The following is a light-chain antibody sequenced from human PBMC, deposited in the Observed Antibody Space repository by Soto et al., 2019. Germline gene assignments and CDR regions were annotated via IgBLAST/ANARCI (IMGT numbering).Light chain of an antibody. Sequence: DIQMTQSPSTLSGSVGDRVTITCRASQTISSWLAWYQQKPGKAPKLLIYAASILQSGVPSRSSGSGSGTDFTLTISSLQPEDFATYYCLQDYSFPWTFGQGTKVDIK. V-gene: IGKV1-5*01. CDR1: QTISSW. CDR3: LQDYSFPWT. CDR2: AAS. J-gene: IGKJ1*01.